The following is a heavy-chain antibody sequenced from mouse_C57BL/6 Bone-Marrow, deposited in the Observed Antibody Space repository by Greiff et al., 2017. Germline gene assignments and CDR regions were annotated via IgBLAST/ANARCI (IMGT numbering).Heavy chain of an antibody. V-gene: IGHV1-72*01. CDR3: ARPLRTWCAY. CDR1: GYTFTSYW. CDR2: IDPNSGCT. Sequence: QVQLQQPGAELVKPGASVKLSCKASGYTFTSYWMHWVKQRPGRGLEWIGRIDPNSGCTKYNEKFKSKATLTVDKPYSPANMQLSRRTSEDAAVYYCARPLRTWCAYWGQGTLVTVSA. J-gene: IGHJ3*01. D-gene: IGHD1-1*01.